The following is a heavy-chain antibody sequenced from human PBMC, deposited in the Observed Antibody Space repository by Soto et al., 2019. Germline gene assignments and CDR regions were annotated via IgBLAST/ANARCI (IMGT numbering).Heavy chain of an antibody. J-gene: IGHJ6*02. Sequence: EVQLLESGGGLVQPGGSLRLSCAASGFTFSSYAMSWVRQAPGKGLEWVSAISGSGGSTYYADSVKGRFTISRDNSKNTLYLQMNSLRAEDTAVYYCASYYDILTGYYRAAEYYGMDVWGQGTTVTVSS. D-gene: IGHD3-9*01. CDR1: GFTFSSYA. CDR3: ASYYDILTGYYRAAEYYGMDV. V-gene: IGHV3-23*01. CDR2: ISGSGGST.